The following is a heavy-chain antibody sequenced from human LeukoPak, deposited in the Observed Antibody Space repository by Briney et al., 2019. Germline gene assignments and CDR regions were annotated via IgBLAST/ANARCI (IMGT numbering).Heavy chain of an antibody. J-gene: IGHJ4*02. CDR3: ARARSIAVAGTFYFDY. D-gene: IGHD6-19*01. CDR2: INHSGST. CDR1: GGSFGGYY. V-gene: IGHV4-34*01. Sequence: SETLSLTCAVYGGSFGGYYWSWIRQPPGKGLEWIGEINHSGSTNYNPSLKSRVTISVDTSKNQFSLKLSSVTAADTAVYYCARARSIAVAGTFYFDYWGQGTLVTVSS.